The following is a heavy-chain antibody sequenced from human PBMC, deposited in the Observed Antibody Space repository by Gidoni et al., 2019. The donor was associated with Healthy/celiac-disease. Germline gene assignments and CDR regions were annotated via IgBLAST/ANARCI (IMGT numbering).Heavy chain of an antibody. Sequence: QVQLVQSGAEVKKPGASVKVSCQASGYTFPSYGISWVRQAPGQGLGWMGWISAYNGNTNYAQKLQGRVTMTTDTSTSTAYMELRSLRSDDTAVYYCARDLYCSSTSCYIFDYWGQGTLVTVSS. CDR3: ARDLYCSSTSCYIFDY. V-gene: IGHV1-18*01. J-gene: IGHJ4*02. CDR1: GYTFPSYG. CDR2: ISAYNGNT. D-gene: IGHD2-2*02.